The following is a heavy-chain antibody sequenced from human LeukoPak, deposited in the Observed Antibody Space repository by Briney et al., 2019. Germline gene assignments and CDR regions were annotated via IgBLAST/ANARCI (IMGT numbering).Heavy chain of an antibody. D-gene: IGHD2-2*01. CDR2: IRPDGSDK. CDR3: SGRDSSRNPWAY. CDR1: GFTFNTFW. J-gene: IGHJ4*02. Sequence: GGSLRLSCAASGFTFNTFWMNWVRLVPGRGLEWLANIRPDGSDKYYVDSVRGRFTISRDNGKNLVYLEMNSLRVEDTAVYYCSGRDSSRNPWAYWGQGTLVSVSS. V-gene: IGHV3-7*01.